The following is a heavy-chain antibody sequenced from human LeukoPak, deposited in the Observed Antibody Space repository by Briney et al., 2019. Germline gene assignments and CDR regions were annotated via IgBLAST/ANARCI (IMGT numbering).Heavy chain of an antibody. CDR2: IKTKADGGTS. J-gene: IGHJ4*02. CDR1: GFTFSNAW. V-gene: IGHV3-15*01. Sequence: GGSLRLSCAASGFTFSNAWMRWVRQAPGKGLEWVGRIKTKADGGTSDYAAPVKGRFTISRDDSENTLYLQMNSLETEDTAIYYCSTEIRWEEPNLDFWGQGTLVTVSS. D-gene: IGHD1-26*01. CDR3: STEIRWEEPNLDF.